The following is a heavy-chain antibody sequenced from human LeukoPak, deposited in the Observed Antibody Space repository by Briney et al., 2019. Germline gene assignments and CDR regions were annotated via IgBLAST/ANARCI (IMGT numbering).Heavy chain of an antibody. V-gene: IGHV3-73*01. J-gene: IGHJ6*03. CDR1: GFTFSGSA. CDR2: IRSKANSYAT. CDR3: TRHLHENLQSYYYYYMDV. D-gene: IGHD4-11*01. Sequence: GGSLRLSCAASGFTFSGSAMHWVRQASGKGLEWVGRIRSKANSYATAYAASVKGRFTISRDDSKNTAYLQMNSLKTEDTAVYYCTRHLHENLQSYYYYYMDVWGKGTTVTVSS.